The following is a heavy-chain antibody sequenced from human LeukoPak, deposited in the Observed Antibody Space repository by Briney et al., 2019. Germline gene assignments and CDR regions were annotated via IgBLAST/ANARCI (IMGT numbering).Heavy chain of an antibody. CDR3: ASSVSSSWYDY. CDR2: IYYSGST. D-gene: IGHD6-13*01. J-gene: IGHJ4*02. V-gene: IGHV4-59*08. CDR1: GGSISSYY. Sequence: SETLSLTCTVSGGSISSYYWSWIRQPPGKGLEWIGYIYYSGSTNYNPSLKSRVTISVDTSKNQLSLKLSSVTAADTAVYYCASSVSSSWYDYWGQGTLVTVSS.